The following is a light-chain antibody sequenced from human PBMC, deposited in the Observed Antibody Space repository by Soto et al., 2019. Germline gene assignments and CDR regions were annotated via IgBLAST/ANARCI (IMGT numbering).Light chain of an antibody. Sequence: DIVMTQSPDSLAVSLGERATINCKSSQSVLYSSNNKNYLAWYQQKPGQPPKLLIYCASTRESGVPDRFSGRGSGTYFTLTISSLQAEDVAVYYCQQYYSTPNTFGQRTKLEIK. CDR2: CAS. CDR3: QQYYSTPNT. CDR1: QSVLYSSNNKNY. V-gene: IGKV4-1*01. J-gene: IGKJ2*01.